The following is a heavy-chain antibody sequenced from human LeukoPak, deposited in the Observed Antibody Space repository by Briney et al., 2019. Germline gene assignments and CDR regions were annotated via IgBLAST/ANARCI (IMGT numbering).Heavy chain of an antibody. V-gene: IGHV3-7*01. CDR3: ARGRNWFDP. CDR1: GFTFGSYW. J-gene: IGHJ5*02. CDR2: INQDGSEK. Sequence: GGSLRFSCAASGFTFGSYWMSWVRQAPGKGPEWVANINQDGSEKNYVDSVKGQFTISRDNARNSLYLQMNSLRAEDTAVYYCARGRNWFDPWGQGTLVTVSS.